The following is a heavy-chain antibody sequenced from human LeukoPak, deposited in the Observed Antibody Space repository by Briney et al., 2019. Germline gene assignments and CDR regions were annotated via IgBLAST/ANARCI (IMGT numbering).Heavy chain of an antibody. J-gene: IGHJ4*02. CDR1: GLTFSSYG. CDR3: AKDPFVWGSYRSLYYLDY. D-gene: IGHD3-16*02. Sequence: GGSLRLSCAASGLTFSSYGMHWVRQAPGKGLEWVAFIRYDGSKKYYTDSVKGRFTISRDNSKNTLYLQMNSLSAEDTAVYYCAKDPFVWGSYRSLYYLDYWGQGTLVTVSS. V-gene: IGHV3-30*02. CDR2: IRYDGSKK.